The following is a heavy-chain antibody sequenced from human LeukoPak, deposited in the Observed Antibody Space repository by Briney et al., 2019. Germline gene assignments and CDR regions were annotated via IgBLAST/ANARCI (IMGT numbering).Heavy chain of an antibody. J-gene: IGHJ4*02. CDR3: ARESSGSYSRRFDY. V-gene: IGHV3-30-3*01. Sequence: GGSLRLSCTASGFTSSSYAMHWVRQAPGKGLEWVAVISYDGSNKYYADSVKGRFTISRDNSKNTLYLQMNSLRAEDTAVYYCARESSGSYSRRFDYWGQGTLVTVSS. D-gene: IGHD1-26*01. CDR1: GFTSSSYA. CDR2: ISYDGSNK.